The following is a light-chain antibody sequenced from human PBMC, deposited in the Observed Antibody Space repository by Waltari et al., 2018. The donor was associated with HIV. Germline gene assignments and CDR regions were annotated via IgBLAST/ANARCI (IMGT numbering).Light chain of an antibody. Sequence: QSALTQPASVSGSPGQSITISCTGTSSDVGSYNLVSWYQQHPGKAPQLMIYEFSKRPSGVSNRFSCSKSGNTASLTISGLQAEDEADYYCCSYAASSTVIFGGGTKLTVL. J-gene: IGLJ2*01. CDR3: CSYAASSTVI. CDR1: SSDVGSYNL. V-gene: IGLV2-23*02. CDR2: EFS.